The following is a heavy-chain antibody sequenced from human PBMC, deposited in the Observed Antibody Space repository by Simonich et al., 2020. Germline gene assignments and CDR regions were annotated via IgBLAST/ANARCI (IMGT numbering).Heavy chain of an antibody. CDR1: GYTFTSYG. Sequence: QVQLVQSGAEVKKPGASVKVSCKASGYTFTSYGIGWLRQAPGQGLEWMGGISAYNGNKNYAQKLQGRVTMTTDTSTSTDYRELRGLRSDDTAVYYCARDQGGRAAAATDYWGQGTLVTVSS. V-gene: IGHV1-18*01. CDR2: ISAYNGNK. J-gene: IGHJ4*02. CDR3: ARDQGGRAAAATDY. D-gene: IGHD6-13*01.